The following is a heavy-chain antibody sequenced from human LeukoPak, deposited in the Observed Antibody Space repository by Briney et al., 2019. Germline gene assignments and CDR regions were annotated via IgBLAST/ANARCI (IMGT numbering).Heavy chain of an antibody. Sequence: TGGSLRLSCAASGFTFSTHWMPWVRQAPGKGLEGVANIKQDGSEKYYVDSVKGRFTISRDNAKNSLYLQMTSLRAEDTAVYYCARLLGPDTDFWGQGTLVTVSS. CDR1: GFTFSTHW. CDR2: IKQDGSEK. J-gene: IGHJ4*02. CDR3: ARLLGPDTDF. D-gene: IGHD2-2*01. V-gene: IGHV3-7*01.